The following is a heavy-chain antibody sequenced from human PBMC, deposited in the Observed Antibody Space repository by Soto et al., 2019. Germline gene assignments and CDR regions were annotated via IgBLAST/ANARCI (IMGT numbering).Heavy chain of an antibody. CDR3: ARGEYSSSFPYYYGMDV. CDR1: GGSITSSSYY. CDR2: IFHSGTT. V-gene: IGHV4-39*01. J-gene: IGHJ6*02. Sequence: PSETLSLTCTVSGGSITSSSYYWGWIRQPPGKGLEWIGTIFHSGTTYYNPSLKSRVAISVDTSKNQFSLNLSSVTAADKAVYYCARGEYSSSFPYYYGMDVWGQGTTVTVSS. D-gene: IGHD6-6*01.